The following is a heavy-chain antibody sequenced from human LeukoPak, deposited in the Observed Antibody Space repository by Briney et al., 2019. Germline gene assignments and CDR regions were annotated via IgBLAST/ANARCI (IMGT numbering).Heavy chain of an antibody. J-gene: IGHJ4*02. D-gene: IGHD3-16*01. CDR3: AKDQTFGLVDY. CDR1: GFTFSSYG. CDR2: ISYDGSNK. Sequence: GGSLRLSCAASGFTFSSYGMHWVRQAPGKGLEWVAVISYDGSNKYYADSVKGRFTISRDNSKNTLYLQMNSLRAEDTAVYYCAKDQTFGLVDYWGQGTLVTVSP. V-gene: IGHV3-30*18.